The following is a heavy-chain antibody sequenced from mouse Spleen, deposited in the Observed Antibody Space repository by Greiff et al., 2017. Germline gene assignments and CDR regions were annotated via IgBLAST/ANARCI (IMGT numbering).Heavy chain of an antibody. Sequence: EVQLQESGAELVKPGASVKLSCTASGFNIKDTYMHWVKQRPEQGLEWIGRIDPANGNTKYDPKFQGKATITADTSSNTAYLQLSSLTSEDTAIYYCARPTLSYYDGRGGYAMDYWGQGTSVTVSS. J-gene: IGHJ4*01. V-gene: IGHV14-3*02. CDR1: GFNIKDTY. CDR3: ARPTLSYYDGRGGYAMDY. D-gene: IGHD1-1*01. CDR2: IDPANGNT.